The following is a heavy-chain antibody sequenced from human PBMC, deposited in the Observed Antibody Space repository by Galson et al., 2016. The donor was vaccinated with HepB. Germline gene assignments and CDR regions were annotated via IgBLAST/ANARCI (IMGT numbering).Heavy chain of an antibody. CDR3: ARANYGPMDG. CDR1: GFSFSSYG. V-gene: IGHV3-74*01. Sequence: SLRLSCAASGFSFSSYGIHWVRQAPGKGLVWVSKINSDGSSTNYADSVKGRFTISRDNAKNTLYLQMNSLRAEDTAVYYFARANYGPMDGWGQGTTVTVSS. D-gene: IGHD3-10*01. CDR2: INSDGSST. J-gene: IGHJ6*02.